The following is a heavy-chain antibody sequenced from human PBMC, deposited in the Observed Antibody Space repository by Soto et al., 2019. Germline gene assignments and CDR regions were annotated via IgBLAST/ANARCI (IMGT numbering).Heavy chain of an antibody. V-gene: IGHV3-23*01. Sequence: GSLRLSCAASGFTFSSYAMSWVRQAPGKGLEWVSAISGSGGSTYYADSVKGRFTISRDNSKNTLYLQMNSLRAEDTAVYYCAKVYNWSPGENYFDYWGQGTLVTVSS. J-gene: IGHJ4*02. CDR2: ISGSGGST. D-gene: IGHD1-20*01. CDR1: GFTFSSYA. CDR3: AKVYNWSPGENYFDY.